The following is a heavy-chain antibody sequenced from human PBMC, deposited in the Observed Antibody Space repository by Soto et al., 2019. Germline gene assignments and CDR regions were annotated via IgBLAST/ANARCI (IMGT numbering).Heavy chain of an antibody. V-gene: IGHV1-18*04. Sequence: GASVKVSCKASGYTFTSYGISWVRQAPGQGLEWMGWISAYNGNTNYAQKLQGRVTMTTDTSTSTAYMELRSLRSDDTAMYYCARQGAVAGTEHYYYYGMDVWGQGTTVTVSS. CDR2: ISAYNGNT. D-gene: IGHD6-19*01. CDR3: ARQGAVAGTEHYYYYGMDV. CDR1: GYTFTSYG. J-gene: IGHJ6*02.